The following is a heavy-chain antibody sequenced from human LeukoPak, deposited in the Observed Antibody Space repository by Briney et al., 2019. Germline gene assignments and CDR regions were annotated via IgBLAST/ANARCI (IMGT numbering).Heavy chain of an antibody. D-gene: IGHD4-23*01. CDR3: AKDLSPWAGRKKDDYCGKGY. Sequence: GGSLRLSCAASGFTFSSYAMSWVRQAPGKGLEWVSAISGSGGSTYYADSVKGRFTISRDNSKNTLYLQMNSLRAEDTAVYYYAKDLSPWAGRKKDDYCGKGYWGQGTLVTVSS. CDR2: ISGSGGST. CDR1: GFTFSSYA. J-gene: IGHJ4*02. V-gene: IGHV3-23*01.